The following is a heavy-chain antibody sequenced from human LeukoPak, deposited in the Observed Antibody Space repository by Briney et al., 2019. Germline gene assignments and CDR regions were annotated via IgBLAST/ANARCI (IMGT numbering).Heavy chain of an antibody. V-gene: IGHV3-33*01. CDR3: ASDPSGRAAAGRGDY. CDR2: IWYDGSND. D-gene: IGHD6-13*01. J-gene: IGHJ4*02. CDR1: GFTFSSFG. Sequence: GRSLRLSCAAAGFTFSSFGMYWVRQAPGKGLEWVAVIWYDGSNDDYADSVKGRFTISRDNSKNTLYLQMNSLRAEDTALYYCASDPSGRAAAGRGDYWGQGTLVTVSS.